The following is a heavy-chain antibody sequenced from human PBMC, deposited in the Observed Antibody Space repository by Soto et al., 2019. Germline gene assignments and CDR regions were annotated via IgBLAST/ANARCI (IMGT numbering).Heavy chain of an antibody. D-gene: IGHD1-1*01. CDR2: IRQDGGEE. CDR3: AKSEGYSFDI. V-gene: IGHV3-7*01. J-gene: IGHJ3*02. Sequence: EVQLVESGGGLVQPGGSLRLSCAASGLSFSSHWMSWVRQAPGRGLEWVANIRQDGGEEQYSDSVKGRFTLSRDNAKNSLYLQMSGLRVDDTAVYYCAKSEGYSFDIRGQGTMVTVSS. CDR1: GLSFSSHW.